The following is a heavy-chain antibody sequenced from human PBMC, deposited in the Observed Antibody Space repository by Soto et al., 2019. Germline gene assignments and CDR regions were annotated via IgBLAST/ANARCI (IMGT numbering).Heavy chain of an antibody. CDR2: IIPIFGTA. V-gene: IGHV1-69*06. CDR3: ASSSGNNYGVGTNYYFDY. CDR1: GGTFSTYS. Sequence: QVQLVQSGAEVKKPGSSVKVSCKTSGGTFSTYSIVWVLQAPGEGLEWMGGIIPIFGTANYAQKFQDRVKITADKSPNTAFMELSSLKSEDTAMYYCASSSGNNYGVGTNYYFDYWGQGPLVTVSS. J-gene: IGHJ4*02. D-gene: IGHD1-26*01.